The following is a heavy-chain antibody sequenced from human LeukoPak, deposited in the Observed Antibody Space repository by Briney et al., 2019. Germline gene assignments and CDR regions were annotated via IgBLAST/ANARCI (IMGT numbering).Heavy chain of an antibody. CDR3: ARSIVPAAMVSYYYYMDV. D-gene: IGHD2-2*01. CDR2: ISAYNGNT. J-gene: IGHJ6*03. Sequence: ASVKVSCKASGYTFTSYGISWVRQAPGQGLEWMGWISAYNGNTNYAQKLQGRVTMTTDTSTSTAYMELSSLRSEDTAVYYCARSIVPAAMVSYYYYMDVWGKGTTVTVSS. CDR1: GYTFTSYG. V-gene: IGHV1-18*01.